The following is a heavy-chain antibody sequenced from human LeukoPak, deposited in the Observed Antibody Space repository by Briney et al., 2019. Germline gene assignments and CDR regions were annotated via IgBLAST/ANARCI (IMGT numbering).Heavy chain of an antibody. J-gene: IGHJ4*02. V-gene: IGHV1-18*04. CDR2: LNPYNGNT. Sequence: ASVKVSCKASGYTFTDYFIHWVRQAPGQGLEWMGWLNPYNGNTNYAQKLQGRVTMTTDTSTSTAYMELRSLRSDDTAVYYCAREIAAAGYYFDYWGQGTLVTVSS. CDR3: AREIAAAGYYFDY. CDR1: GYTFTDYF. D-gene: IGHD6-13*01.